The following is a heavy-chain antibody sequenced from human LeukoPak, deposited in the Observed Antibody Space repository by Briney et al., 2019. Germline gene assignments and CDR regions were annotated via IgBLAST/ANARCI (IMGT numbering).Heavy chain of an antibody. CDR3: ARDGDFDWLLYLDY. J-gene: IGHJ4*02. V-gene: IGHV3-21*01. CDR2: ISSSSSYI. D-gene: IGHD3-9*01. CDR1: GFTFSSYS. Sequence: GGSLRLSRAASGFTFSSYSMNWVRQAPGEGLEWVSSISSSSSYIYYADSVKGRFTISRDNAKNSLYLQMNSLRAEDTAVYYCARDGDFDWLLYLDYWGQGTLVTVSS.